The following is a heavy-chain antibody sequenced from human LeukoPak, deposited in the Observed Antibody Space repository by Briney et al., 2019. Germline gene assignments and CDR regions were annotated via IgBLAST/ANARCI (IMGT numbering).Heavy chain of an antibody. V-gene: IGHV4-34*01. J-gene: IGHJ4*02. Sequence: SETLSLTCAVYDGSFSGYYWSWIRQPPGKGLEWIGEINHCESTNYNPSRKSRFTISLDTSQSQFSLKVRYVTAADTAVYYCARGLNDYWTGENYWGQGTLVTVSS. CDR2: INHCEST. CDR1: DGSFSGYY. D-gene: IGHD3-3*01. CDR3: ARGLNDYWTGENY.